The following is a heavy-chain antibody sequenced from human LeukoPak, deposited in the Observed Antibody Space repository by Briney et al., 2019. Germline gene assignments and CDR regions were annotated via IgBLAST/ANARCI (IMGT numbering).Heavy chain of an antibody. D-gene: IGHD5-12*01. CDR1: GFTFSSYS. CDR3: ARDRYSGYGNFDY. J-gene: IGHJ4*02. CDR2: ISSSSSSYI. V-gene: IGHV3-21*01. Sequence: GGSLRLSCAASGFTFSSYSMNWVRQAPGKGLEWVSSISSSSSSYIYYADSVKGRFTISRDNAKNSLYLQMNSLRAEDTAVYYCARDRYSGYGNFDYWGQGTLVTVSS.